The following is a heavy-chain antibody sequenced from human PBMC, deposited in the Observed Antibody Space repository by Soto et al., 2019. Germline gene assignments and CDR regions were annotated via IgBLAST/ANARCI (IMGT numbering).Heavy chain of an antibody. V-gene: IGHV4-59*01. D-gene: IGHD1-26*01. CDR1: GGSIISYY. J-gene: IGHJ6*02. CDR3: ERGNSGRYWDYYYYYYGMDV. Sequence: SQTLSLTCTVSGGSIISYYWSWIRQPPGKGLEWIGYIYYSGSTNYNPSLKSRVTISVDTSKNQFSLKLSSLTAADTAVYYCERGNSGRYWDYYYYYYGMDVWGQGTTVTVSS. CDR2: IYYSGST.